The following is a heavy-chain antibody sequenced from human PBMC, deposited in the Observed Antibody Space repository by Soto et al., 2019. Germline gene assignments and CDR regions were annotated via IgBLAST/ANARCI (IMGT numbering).Heavy chain of an antibody. V-gene: IGHV3-30*18. J-gene: IGHJ3*02. CDR3: AKDFTMIVVVIWAFDI. D-gene: IGHD3-22*01. Sequence: GGSLRLSCAASGFTFSNYGMHWVRQAPGKGLEWVAVVSYDGRNKYYADSVKGRFTISRDNSKNTLYLQMNSLRAEDTAVYYCAKDFTMIVVVIWAFDIWGQGTMVTVSS. CDR2: VSYDGRNK. CDR1: GFTFSNYG.